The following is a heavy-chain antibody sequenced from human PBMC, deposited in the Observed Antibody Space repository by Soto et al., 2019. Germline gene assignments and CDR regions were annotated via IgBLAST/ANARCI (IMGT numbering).Heavy chain of an antibody. D-gene: IGHD3-22*01. CDR3: ARGPTKYYDSSGYLDY. CDR2: INHSGST. J-gene: IGHJ4*02. CDR1: GGSFSGYY. V-gene: IGHV4-34*01. Sequence: QVQLQQWGAGLLKPSETLSLTCAVYGGSFSGYYWSWIRQPPGKGLEWIGEINHSGSTNYNPSLKSRVTISVDTSKNQFSLKLSSVTAADTAVYYCARGPTKYYDSSGYLDYWGQGTLVTVSS.